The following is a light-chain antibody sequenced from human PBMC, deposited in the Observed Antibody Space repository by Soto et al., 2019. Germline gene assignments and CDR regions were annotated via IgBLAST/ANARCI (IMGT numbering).Light chain of an antibody. J-gene: IGKJ4*01. V-gene: IGKV1-5*03. CDR1: QSINSW. CDR3: QQYDTYPLT. Sequence: DIQVTQSPSTLSASVGATVTITCRARQSINSWLAWYQQRPGKAPKLLIYEASNLETGVPTRFSGSGSGTQFTLTISSLQPDDFATYYCQQYDTYPLTFGGGTKVDIK. CDR2: EAS.